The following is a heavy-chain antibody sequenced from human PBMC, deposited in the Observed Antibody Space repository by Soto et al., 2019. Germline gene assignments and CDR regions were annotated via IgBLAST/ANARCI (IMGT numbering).Heavy chain of an antibody. D-gene: IGHD6-13*01. J-gene: IGHJ5*02. CDR1: GYTFTGYY. CDR2: INPNSGGT. V-gene: IGHV1-2*02. Sequence: QVQLVQSGAEVKKPGASVKVSCKASGYTFTGYYMHWVRQAPGQGLEWMGWINPNSGGTNYGQKGQGRGTMTRDTSSSTAYMELSRLRSDDTAVYYCARSKGKGAAACNRWFDPWGQGTLVTVSS. CDR3: ARSKGKGAAACNRWFDP.